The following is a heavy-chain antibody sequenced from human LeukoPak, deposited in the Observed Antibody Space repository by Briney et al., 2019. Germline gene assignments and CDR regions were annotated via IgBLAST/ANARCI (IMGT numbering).Heavy chain of an antibody. CDR3: ARGRGSYGSSGYYYPPNFGY. V-gene: IGHV1-2*02. CDR1: AYTFTAYY. Sequence: ASVKVSCKASAYTFTAYYMHWVRQAPGQGLEWMGWINPNSGDTNYAQKFQGRVTMTRDTSIGTAYMELSSLRSDDTAVYFCARGRGSYGSSGYYYPPNFGYWGQGTLVTVSS. D-gene: IGHD3-22*01. CDR2: INPNSGDT. J-gene: IGHJ4*02.